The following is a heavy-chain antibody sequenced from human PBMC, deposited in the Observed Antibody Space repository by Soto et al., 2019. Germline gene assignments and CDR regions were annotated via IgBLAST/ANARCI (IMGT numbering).Heavy chain of an antibody. D-gene: IGHD3-10*01. CDR2: IYYSGST. V-gene: IGHV4-59*08. CDR1: GGTISSWY. CDR3: ARRSGSAIDY. Sequence: QVQLQESGPGLVKPSETLSLTCTVSGGTISSWYWSWIRQPPGKGLEWVGYIYYSGSTNCNPSLTSRVTVSVDASKGQFSLKLSSVTAADTAVYYCARRSGSAIDYWGQGTLVTVSS. J-gene: IGHJ4*02.